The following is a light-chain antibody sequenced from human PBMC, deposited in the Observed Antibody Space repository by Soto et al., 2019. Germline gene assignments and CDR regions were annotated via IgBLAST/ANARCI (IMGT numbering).Light chain of an antibody. V-gene: IGKV3-20*01. J-gene: IGKJ1*01. CDR3: QQYGSSGT. Sequence: EIVLTRSPGTLSLSPGGRATLSCRASQSVSNNYLAWYQQKPGQAPRLLIYGASNRATGIPDRFSGSGSGTDFTLTISRLEPEDFAVYYCQQYGSSGTFGQGTKVDIK. CDR2: GAS. CDR1: QSVSNNY.